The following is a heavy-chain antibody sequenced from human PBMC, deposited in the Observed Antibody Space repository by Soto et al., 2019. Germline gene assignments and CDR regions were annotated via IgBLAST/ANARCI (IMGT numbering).Heavy chain of an antibody. V-gene: IGHV1-18*04. D-gene: IGHD4-17*01. J-gene: IGHJ4*02. Sequence: QVQLVQSGAEVKESGASVKVSCKASGYTFTTNGVSWVRQGPGQGLEWMGWINADSGETRYAQKFQGRVTMTTDTSTSTADMDLRSLASDDTSVYYCARDLGYGDYGTDYLGQGTLVTVSS. CDR3: ARDLGYGDYGTDY. CDR2: INADSGET. CDR1: GYTFTTNG.